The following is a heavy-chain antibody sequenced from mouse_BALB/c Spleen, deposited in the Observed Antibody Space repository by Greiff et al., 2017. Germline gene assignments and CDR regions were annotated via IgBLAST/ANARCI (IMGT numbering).Heavy chain of an antibody. V-gene: IGHV6-6*02. CDR3: TSRGAMDY. J-gene: IGHJ4*01. CDR2: IRLKSNNYAT. Sequence: EVQLQQSGGGLVQPGGSMKLSCVASGFTFSNYWMNWVRQSPEKGLEWVAEIRLKSNNYATHYAESVKGRFTISRDDSKSSVYLQMNNLRAEDTGIYYCTSRGAMDYWGQGTSVTVSS. CDR1: GFTFSNYW.